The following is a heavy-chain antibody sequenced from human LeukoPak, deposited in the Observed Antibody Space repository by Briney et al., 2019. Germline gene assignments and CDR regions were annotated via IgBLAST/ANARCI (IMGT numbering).Heavy chain of an antibody. CDR3: AKDHSSSWLNWFDP. CDR1: GFTFSSYG. V-gene: IGHV3-33*06. J-gene: IGHJ5*02. Sequence: PGGSLRLSCAASGFTFSSYGMHWVRQAPGKGLEWVAVIWYDGSNKYYADSVKGQFTISRDNSKNTLYLQMNSLRAEDTAVYYCAKDHSSSWLNWFDPWGQGTLVTVSS. CDR2: IWYDGSNK. D-gene: IGHD6-13*01.